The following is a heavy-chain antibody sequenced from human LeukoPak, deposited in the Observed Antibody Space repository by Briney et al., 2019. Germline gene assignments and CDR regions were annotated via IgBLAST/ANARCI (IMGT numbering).Heavy chain of an antibody. V-gene: IGHV3-53*01. CDR1: GFTVSSNY. D-gene: IGHD3-10*01. CDR3: ARWPYYYGSGG. CDR2: IYSGGST. J-gene: IGHJ4*02. Sequence: GSLRLSCAASGFTVSSNYMSWVRQAPGKGLEWLSVIYSGGSTYYADSVKGRFTISRDNSKNTLYLQMNSLRAEDTAVYYCARWPYYYGSGGWGQGTLVTVSS.